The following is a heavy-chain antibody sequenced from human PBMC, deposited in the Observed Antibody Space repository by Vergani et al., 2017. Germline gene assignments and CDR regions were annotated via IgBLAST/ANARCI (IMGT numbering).Heavy chain of an antibody. V-gene: IGHV4-31*11. Sequence: QVQLQESGPGVVKPSQTLSLTCAVSGGSISSGDHCWTCIRQRPGKGLEWIGYIFYSGTTYANPSLRSRLTISVDTSQNQFSLKLRSVTAADTAVYYCARVDTQVPATSHFYYMDVWGKGPTVVVSS. CDR1: GGSISSGDHC. CDR3: ARVDTQVPATSHFYYMDV. J-gene: IGHJ6*03. D-gene: IGHD6-25*01. CDR2: IFYSGTT.